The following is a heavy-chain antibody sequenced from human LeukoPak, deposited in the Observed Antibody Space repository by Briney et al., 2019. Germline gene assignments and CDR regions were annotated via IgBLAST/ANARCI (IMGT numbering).Heavy chain of an antibody. V-gene: IGHV1-2*02. CDR1: GYTFTGYI. J-gene: IGHJ6*03. CDR2: INPNSGDT. Sequence: GASVKVSCKASGYTFTGYIMHWVRQAPGQGLEWMGWINPNSGDTKYTQKFQGRVTLTRDTSISTAYMELNRLRSDDTAVYYCARGTGARTVTTGYYYYYMDVWGKGTTVTVSS. CDR3: ARGTGARTVTTGYYYYYMDV. D-gene: IGHD4-17*01.